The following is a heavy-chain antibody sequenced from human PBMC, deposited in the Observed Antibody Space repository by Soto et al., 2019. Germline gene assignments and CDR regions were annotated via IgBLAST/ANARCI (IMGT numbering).Heavy chain of an antibody. D-gene: IGHD1-7*01. CDR1: GGSISSYY. CDR3: ARVALYKWNWYFDY. Sequence: SETLSLTCTVSGGSISSYYWSWIRQPPGKGLEWIGYIYYSGSTNYNPSLKSRVTISVDTSKNQFSLKLSSVTAADTAVYYCARVALYKWNWYFDYWGQGTLVTVSS. CDR2: IYYSGST. V-gene: IGHV4-59*12. J-gene: IGHJ4*02.